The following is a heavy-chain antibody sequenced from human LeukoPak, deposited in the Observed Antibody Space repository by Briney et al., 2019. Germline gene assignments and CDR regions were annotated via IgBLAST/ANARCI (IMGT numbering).Heavy chain of an antibody. Sequence: GGSLRLSCAASGFTFRNYWMSWVRQAPGKGPEWVANIKQDGSKEEYVDSVKGRFTISRDNSKNTLYLQMNSLRAEDTAVYYCAKGWGGLADYWGQGTLVTVSS. CDR3: AKGWGGLADY. J-gene: IGHJ4*02. V-gene: IGHV3-7*01. CDR2: IKQDGSKE. CDR1: GFTFRNYW. D-gene: IGHD7-27*01.